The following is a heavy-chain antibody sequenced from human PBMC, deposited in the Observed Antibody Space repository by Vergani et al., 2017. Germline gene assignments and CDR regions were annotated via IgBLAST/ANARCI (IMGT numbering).Heavy chain of an antibody. J-gene: IGHJ4*02. Sequence: QVQLVESGGGVVQPGRSLRLSCAASGFTFSSYAMHWVRQAPGKGLEWVAVISYDGSNKYYADSVTGRFTISRDNSKTTLYLQMNSLRAEDTAVYYCARSHSGYDFHLDYWGQGTLVTVSS. CDR2: ISYDGSNK. CDR3: ARSHSGYDFHLDY. V-gene: IGHV3-30-3*01. CDR1: GFTFSSYA. D-gene: IGHD5-12*01.